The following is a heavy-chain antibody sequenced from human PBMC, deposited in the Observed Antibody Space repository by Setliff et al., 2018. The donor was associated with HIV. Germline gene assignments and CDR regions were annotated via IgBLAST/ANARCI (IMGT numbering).Heavy chain of an antibody. V-gene: IGHV5-51*01. CDR2: TYPGDSDT. CDR1: GYSFSSYW. D-gene: IGHD2-15*01. Sequence: GESLKISCKGSGYSFSSYWIGWVRQMPGKGLEWMGITYPGDSDTRYSPSFQGQVTISADKSISTAYLQCSSLKASDTAMYYCARLGGICSGGSCTALAYTMDVWGQGTTVPVSS. CDR3: ARLGGICSGGSCTALAYTMDV. J-gene: IGHJ6*02.